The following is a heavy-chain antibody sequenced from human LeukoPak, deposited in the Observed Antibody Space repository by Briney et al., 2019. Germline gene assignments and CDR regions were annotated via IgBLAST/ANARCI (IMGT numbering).Heavy chain of an antibody. CDR3: ARGGGGYDQHFDY. J-gene: IGHJ4*02. CDR2: INHSGST. V-gene: IGHV4-34*01. CDR1: GGSFSGYY. Sequence: SETLSLTCAVYGGSFSGYYWSWIRQPPGKGLEWIGEINHSGSTNYNPSLKSRVTISVDTSKNQFSLKLSSVTAADTAVYYCARGGGGYDQHFDYWGQGTLVTVSS. D-gene: IGHD5-12*01.